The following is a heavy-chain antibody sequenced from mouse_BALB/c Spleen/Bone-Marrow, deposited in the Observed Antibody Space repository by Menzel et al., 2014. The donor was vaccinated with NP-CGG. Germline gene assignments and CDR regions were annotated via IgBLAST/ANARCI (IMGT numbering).Heavy chain of an antibody. V-gene: IGHV14-3*02. CDR2: IDPANGNT. J-gene: IGHJ4*01. D-gene: IGHD1-2*01. CDR1: GFNIRDTY. Sequence: LKSSGVDFGHPGASVKLSCAGSGFNIRDTYMHWVKQRPDQGLEWNGRIDPANGNTKYDPKLQGKATITADTSSNRDDLQLSSLTSEDTAIYCFASATTATFCAMV. CDR3: ASATTATFCAMV.